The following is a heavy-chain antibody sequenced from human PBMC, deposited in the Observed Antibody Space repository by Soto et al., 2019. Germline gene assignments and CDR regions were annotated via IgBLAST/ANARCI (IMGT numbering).Heavy chain of an antibody. V-gene: IGHV1-18*01. CDR2: ISAXNGNT. Sequence: QVQLVQSGAEVKKPGASVKVSCKASGYTXTXXXXXWVRHAPGQGLEWMGCISAXNGNTNYAQKRQCRVTMTTETXXXXAXXXLXSLRSDDTAVYHCAREDPPSLNWRQGTLVTVSS. J-gene: IGHJ4*02. CDR3: AREDPPSLN. CDR1: GYTXTXXX. D-gene: IGHD2-2*01.